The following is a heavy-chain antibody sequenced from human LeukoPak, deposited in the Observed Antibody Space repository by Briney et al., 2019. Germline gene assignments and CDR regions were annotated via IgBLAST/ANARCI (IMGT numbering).Heavy chain of an antibody. D-gene: IGHD6-19*01. CDR3: ARGDSSGPDYYYYMDV. V-gene: IGHV3-7*01. Sequence: GGSLRLSCAASGFTFSSHWMSWVRQAPRKWLEWLANIKEDGSEKYYVDSVKGRFTISRDNAKNSLYLQMNSLRDEDTAVYYCARGDSSGPDYYYYMDVWGKGTTVTISS. CDR1: GFTFSSHW. J-gene: IGHJ6*03. CDR2: IKEDGSEK.